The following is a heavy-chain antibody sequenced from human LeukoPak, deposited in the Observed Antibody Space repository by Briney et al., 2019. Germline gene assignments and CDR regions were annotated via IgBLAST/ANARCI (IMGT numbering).Heavy chain of an antibody. CDR3: ARDTMVRGVTGRGPSDY. J-gene: IGHJ4*02. Sequence: GGSLRLSCAASGFTFSSYWMHWVRQAPGKWLVWVSRINSDGSSTSYADSVKGRFTISRDNAKNTLYLQMNSLRAEDTAVYYCARDTMVRGVTGRGPSDYWGQGTLVTVSS. CDR2: INSDGSST. CDR1: GFTFSSYW. D-gene: IGHD3-10*01. V-gene: IGHV3-74*01.